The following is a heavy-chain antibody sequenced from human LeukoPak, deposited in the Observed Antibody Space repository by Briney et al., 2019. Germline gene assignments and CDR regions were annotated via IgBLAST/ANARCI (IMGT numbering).Heavy chain of an antibody. Sequence: PSETLSLTCTVSGASISSYHWSWIRQPPGKGLEWIGYMYNSGNTNYNPSLKSRVTMSLDTSKNQFSLKLSSVTAADTAIYYCARKDSDYWGQGTLVIVSS. J-gene: IGHJ4*02. CDR2: MYNSGNT. CDR1: GASISSYH. CDR3: ARKDSDY. D-gene: IGHD3-22*01. V-gene: IGHV4-59*01.